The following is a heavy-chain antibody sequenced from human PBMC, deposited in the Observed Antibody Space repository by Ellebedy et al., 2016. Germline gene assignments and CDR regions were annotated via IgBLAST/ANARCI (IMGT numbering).Heavy chain of an antibody. D-gene: IGHD3-10*01. J-gene: IGHJ4*02. CDR2: MSYDGSNK. CDR1: GFTFSSYV. V-gene: IGHV3-30-3*01. CDR3: ARYGSGSYSFDY. Sequence: GGSLRLXXAASGFTFSSYVMHWVRQAPGKGLEWVAQMSYDGSNKYYADSVKGRFTISRDNAKNSLYLQMNSLRAEDTAVYYCARYGSGSYSFDYWGQGTLVTVSS.